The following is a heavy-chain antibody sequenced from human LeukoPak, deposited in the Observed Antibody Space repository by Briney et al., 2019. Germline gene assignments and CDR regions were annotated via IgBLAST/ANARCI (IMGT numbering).Heavy chain of an antibody. J-gene: IGHJ4*02. CDR2: ISYDGSNK. CDR3: ARGVAARPHDY. D-gene: IGHD6-6*01. Sequence: GGSLRLSCAASGFTFSSYGMHWVRQAPGKGLEWVAVISYDGSNKYYADSVKGRFTISRDNSKNTLYLQMNSLRAEDTAVYYCARGVAARPHDYWGQGTLVTVSS. V-gene: IGHV3-30*03. CDR1: GFTFSSYG.